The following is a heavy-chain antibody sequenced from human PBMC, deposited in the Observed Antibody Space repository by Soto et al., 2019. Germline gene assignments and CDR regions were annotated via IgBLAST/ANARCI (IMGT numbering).Heavy chain of an antibody. CDR1: GFTFSSYG. D-gene: IGHD2-2*01. CDR2: ISYDGSNK. CDR3: AKDFEALGDRVGYYGMDV. V-gene: IGHV3-30*18. Sequence: QVQLVESGGGVVQPGRSLRLSCAASGFTFSSYGMHWVRQAPGKGLEWVAVISYDGSNKYYADSVKGRFTISRDNSKNTLYLQMNSLRAEDTAVYYCAKDFEALGDRVGYYGMDVWGQGTTVTVSS. J-gene: IGHJ6*02.